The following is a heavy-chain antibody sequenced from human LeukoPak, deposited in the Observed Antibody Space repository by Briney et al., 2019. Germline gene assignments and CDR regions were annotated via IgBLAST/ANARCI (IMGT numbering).Heavy chain of an antibody. J-gene: IGHJ4*02. D-gene: IGHD1-1*01. CDR3: TRAKRVIFDY. Sequence: ASVKVSCKASGYTFTGYYMHWVRQAPGQGLEWMGWINPNSGATLYAQKFQGRVTMTRNTSINTAYMELSSLRSDDTAVYYCTRAKRVIFDYWGQGTLVTVSS. CDR1: GYTFTGYY. CDR2: INPNSGAT. V-gene: IGHV1-2*02.